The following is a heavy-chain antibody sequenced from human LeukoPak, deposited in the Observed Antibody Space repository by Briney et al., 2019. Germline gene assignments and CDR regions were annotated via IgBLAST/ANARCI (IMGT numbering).Heavy chain of an antibody. Sequence: GPLRLPGTSSGFPFGGYAMSWAGPAPGKGLEWVGLIRCKTYDGTTEYAASMKGRFTISRDDSKRIAYLQMNSLKTDDTAVYYCTRVWLQYFEYWGQGNLITVSS. J-gene: IGHJ4*02. V-gene: IGHV3-49*04. CDR3: TRVWLQYFEY. CDR1: GFPFGGYA. D-gene: IGHD5-24*01. CDR2: IRCKTYDGTT.